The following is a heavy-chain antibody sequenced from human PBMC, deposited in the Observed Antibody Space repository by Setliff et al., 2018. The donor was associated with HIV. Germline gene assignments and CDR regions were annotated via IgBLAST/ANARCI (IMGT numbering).Heavy chain of an antibody. D-gene: IGHD3-22*01. Sequence: PSETLSLTCSVSGGSFSGYYWSWIRQPPGKGLEWIGYIYIYNSGSTNYNPSLTSRVTISVDTSKNQFSLKLNSVTAADTAVYYCARLQDSSGYYRYWGQGTLVTVSS. V-gene: IGHV4-59*08. J-gene: IGHJ4*02. CDR2: IYIYNSGST. CDR3: ARLQDSSGYYRY. CDR1: GGSFSGYY.